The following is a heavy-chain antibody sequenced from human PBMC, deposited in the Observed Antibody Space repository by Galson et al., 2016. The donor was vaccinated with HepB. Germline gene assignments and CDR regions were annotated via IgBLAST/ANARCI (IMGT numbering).Heavy chain of an antibody. CDR2: INPNSGGT. CDR3: AKSDYYGSAGEYGF. V-gene: IGHV1-2*02. Sequence: SVKVSCKASGYTFTGYYMHWVRQAPGQGLEWMGWINPNSGGTNYAQNLQGRLTMTTDTSTSPAYMELRSLGSDDTAVYYCAKSDYYGSAGEYGFWGQGTLVTVSS. D-gene: IGHD3-10*01. CDR1: GYTFTGYY. J-gene: IGHJ1*01.